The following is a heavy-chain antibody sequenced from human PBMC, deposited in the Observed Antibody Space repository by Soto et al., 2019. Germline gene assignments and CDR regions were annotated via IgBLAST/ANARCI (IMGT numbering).Heavy chain of an antibody. D-gene: IGHD6-6*01. CDR1: GGTFSSYA. CDR2: IIPIFGTA. V-gene: IGHV1-69*13. J-gene: IGHJ5*02. CDR3: ARARIAATSGWFDP. Sequence: SVQVSCKASGGTFSSYAISWLRQAPGQGLEWMGGIIPIFGTANYAQKFQGRVTITADESTSTAYMELSSLRSEDTAVYYCARARIAATSGWFDPWGQGTLVTVSS.